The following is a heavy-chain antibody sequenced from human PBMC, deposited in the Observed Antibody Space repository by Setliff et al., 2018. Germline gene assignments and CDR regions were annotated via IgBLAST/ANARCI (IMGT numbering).Heavy chain of an antibody. J-gene: IGHJ5*02. V-gene: IGHV1-3*04. CDR1: GYTFTTYA. D-gene: IGHD3-3*01. Sequence: ASVKVSCKASGYTFTTYAIHWLRQAPGQRPEWMGLIDTGNGKTRYLQKLQGRVTITMDTSATTAYMELRSLQSEDTAVYYCARQKSSVFQFLEWDWFDPWGQGTLVTVSS. CDR3: ARQKSSVFQFLEWDWFDP. CDR2: IDTGNGKT.